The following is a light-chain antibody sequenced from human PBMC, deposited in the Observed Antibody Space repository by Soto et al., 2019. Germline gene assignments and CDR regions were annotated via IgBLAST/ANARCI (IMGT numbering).Light chain of an antibody. CDR2: GAS. CDR3: QQYNSSPPGYT. J-gene: IGKJ2*01. CDR1: QTVSSSY. V-gene: IGKV3-20*01. Sequence: EIVLTQSPGTLSLSPGDRVTLSCRASQTVSSSYLAWYQQRPGQAPRLLIYGASSRATGIPGRFSGGGSGTDFTLTISRLEPEDFAVYYCQQYNSSPPGYTFGQGTKLEIK.